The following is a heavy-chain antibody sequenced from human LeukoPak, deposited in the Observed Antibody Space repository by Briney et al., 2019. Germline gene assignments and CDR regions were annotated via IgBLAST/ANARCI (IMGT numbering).Heavy chain of an antibody. CDR3: ARVAAKNFGMLISNIDP. CDR2: IHYTGGT. V-gene: IGHV4-39*01. CDR1: GGSISSSTYY. Sequence: SEPLSLTCTVSGGSISSSTYYWGWIRQPPGKGLEWIGSIHYTGGTYYNPSLKSRVTISVDTSNNQFSLKLSSVTAADTAIYYCARVAAKNFGMLISNIDPWGQGTLVTVSS. D-gene: IGHD3-3*01. J-gene: IGHJ5*02.